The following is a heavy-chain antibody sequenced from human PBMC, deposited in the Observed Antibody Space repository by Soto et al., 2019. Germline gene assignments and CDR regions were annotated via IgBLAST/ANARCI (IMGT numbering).Heavy chain of an antibody. D-gene: IGHD2-15*01. CDR3: VKVSGYCTGGSCFSYFDY. V-gene: IGHV3-64D*06. CDR1: GFTFSHHS. Sequence: LRLSCSGSGFTFSHHSLYWVRQPPGKGLQCVSSISGSGGNIYYAESVKGRFTISRDNSKNTLYLQMTSLSSEDSAVYYCVKVSGYCTGGSCFSYFDYWGQGTPVTVSS. CDR2: ISGSGGNI. J-gene: IGHJ4*02.